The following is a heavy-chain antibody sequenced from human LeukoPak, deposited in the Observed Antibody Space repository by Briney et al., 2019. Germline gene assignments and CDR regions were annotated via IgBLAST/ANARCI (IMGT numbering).Heavy chain of an antibody. Sequence: GGSLRLSCAASGFTFSSYWMSWVRQPPGKGLEWVANIKQDGSEKYYVDSVKGRFTISRDNAKNSLYLQMNSLRAEDTAVYCCAREGRLIAVAGTYKSWFDPWGQGTLVTVSS. CDR2: IKQDGSEK. CDR1: GFTFSSYW. J-gene: IGHJ5*02. D-gene: IGHD6-19*01. V-gene: IGHV3-7*01. CDR3: AREGRLIAVAGTYKSWFDP.